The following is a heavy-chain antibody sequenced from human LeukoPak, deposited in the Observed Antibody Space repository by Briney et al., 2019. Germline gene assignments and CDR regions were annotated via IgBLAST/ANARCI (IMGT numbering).Heavy chain of an antibody. J-gene: IGHJ6*03. D-gene: IGHD6-6*01. CDR3: AGKQLVGYYYMDV. Sequence: TLSLTCTVSGGSISSGSYYWSWIRQPAGKGLEWIGRIYTSGSTNYNPSLKSRVTISVETSKNQFSLKVSSVTAADTAVYYCAGKQLVGYYYMDVWGKGTTVTVS. CDR1: GGSISSGSYY. CDR2: IYTSGST. V-gene: IGHV4-61*02.